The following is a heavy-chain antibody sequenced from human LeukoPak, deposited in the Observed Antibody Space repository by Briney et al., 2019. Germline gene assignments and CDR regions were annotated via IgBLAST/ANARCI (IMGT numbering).Heavy chain of an antibody. J-gene: IGHJ6*04. CDR1: RFTFDDYA. Sequence: GGSLRLSCAASRFTFDDYAMHWVRQAPGKGLEWVSLISWDGGSTYYADSVKGRFTISRDNSKNSLYLQMNSLRAEDTALYYCATGAYYYYGMDVWGKGTTVTVSS. D-gene: IGHD3-10*01. CDR2: ISWDGGST. V-gene: IGHV3-43D*04. CDR3: ATGAYYYYGMDV.